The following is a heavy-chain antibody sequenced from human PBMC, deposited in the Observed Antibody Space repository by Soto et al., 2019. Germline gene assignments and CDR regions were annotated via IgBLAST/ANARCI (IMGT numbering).Heavy chain of an antibody. Sequence: QVQLVQSGAEMKKPGASVKVSCKASGYTFSSYSIHWVRQAPGQGLEWMGIINPSGVGTTYAQKFQGRVTMTRDTSTSTVYMELSSLRSEDTTVYYCAREPARGYVDYWGQGTLVTVSS. CDR3: AREPARGYVDY. V-gene: IGHV1-46*03. CDR2: INPSGVGT. CDR1: GYTFSSYS. J-gene: IGHJ4*02.